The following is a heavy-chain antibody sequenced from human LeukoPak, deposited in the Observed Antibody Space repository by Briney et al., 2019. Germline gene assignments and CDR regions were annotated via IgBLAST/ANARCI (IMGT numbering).Heavy chain of an antibody. D-gene: IGHD2-2*01. CDR3: ARDLSRVGWFDP. Sequence: SETLTLTCTVSGGSISSGGYYWSWIRQHPGKGLEWIGYIYYSGSTYYNPSLKSRVTISVDTSKNQFSLKLSSVTAADTAVYYCARDLSRVGWFDPWGQGTLVTVSS. V-gene: IGHV4-31*03. CDR1: GGSISSGGYY. J-gene: IGHJ5*02. CDR2: IYYSGST.